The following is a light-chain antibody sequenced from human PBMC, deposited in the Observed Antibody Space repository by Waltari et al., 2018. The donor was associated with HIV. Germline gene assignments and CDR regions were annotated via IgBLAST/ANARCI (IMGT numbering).Light chain of an antibody. CDR1: QNIGAN. V-gene: IGKV3D-15*01. CDR2: GAS. Sequence: EIVMTQSPATLSVSPGQRVTLSCRASQNIGANLAWYQQRPGQPPMLLIHGASSRDPGIPARFTGRGTGTDFTLQISNLQSDDSGVYYCQQYLDWPPWTFGQGTKVEI. J-gene: IGKJ1*01. CDR3: QQYLDWPPWT.